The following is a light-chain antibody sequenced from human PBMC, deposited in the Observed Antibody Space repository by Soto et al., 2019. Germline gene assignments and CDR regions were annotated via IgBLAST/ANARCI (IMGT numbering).Light chain of an antibody. CDR1: QSVNSN. J-gene: IGKJ4*01. Sequence: ERVMTQSPATLSASPGERATLSCRASQSVNSNLAWYQQKPGQAPRLLIYGASTRATGIPARFSGSGSGTEFTLTISSLQSEDFAVYYCQQYNKWPPLTFGGGTKVEIK. CDR2: GAS. V-gene: IGKV3-15*01. CDR3: QQYNKWPPLT.